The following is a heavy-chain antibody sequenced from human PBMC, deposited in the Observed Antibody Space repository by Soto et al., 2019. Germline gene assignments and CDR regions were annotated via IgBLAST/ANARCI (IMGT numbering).Heavy chain of an antibody. D-gene: IGHD3-9*01. CDR1: GYTFTHFY. CDR3: ARDEGGYDILTGYYKAHHFDY. Sequence: ASVKVSCKASGYTFTHFYITLVLQAPGQGLEWMGAISPHNFNTNYAQKFRGRVTLTTEKSTNTAYMDLRSLTSDDTAVYYCARDEGGYDILTGYYKAHHFDYWGQGVPVTVSS. CDR2: ISPHNFNT. J-gene: IGHJ4*02. V-gene: IGHV1-18*01.